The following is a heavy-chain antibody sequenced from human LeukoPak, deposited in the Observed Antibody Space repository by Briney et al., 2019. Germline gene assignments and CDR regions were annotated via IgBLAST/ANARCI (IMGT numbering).Heavy chain of an antibody. D-gene: IGHD3-3*01. V-gene: IGHV2-5*02. Sequence: SGPTLVKPTQTLTLTCTFSGFSLSTSGVGVGWIRQPPGKALEWLALIYWDDDKRYSPSLKSRLTITKDTSKNQVVLTMTNMDPVDTATYYCAHRVTYYDFWSGYYTGHWFDPWGQGTLVTVSS. CDR3: AHRVTYYDFWSGYYTGHWFDP. J-gene: IGHJ5*02. CDR2: IYWDDDK. CDR1: GFSLSTSGVG.